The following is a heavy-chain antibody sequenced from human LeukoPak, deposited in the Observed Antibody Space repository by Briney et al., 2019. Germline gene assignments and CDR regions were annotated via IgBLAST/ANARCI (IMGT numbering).Heavy chain of an antibody. D-gene: IGHD6-6*01. V-gene: IGHV3-23*01. CDR1: GFTFKNYV. J-gene: IGHJ4*02. CDR3: AKGSYSSSSRGNFDY. CDR2: IYGSGVSI. Sequence: PGGSLRLSCVASGFTFKNYVMNWVRQAPGKGLEWLATIYGSGVSISYADSVKGRFTISRDNSKNTLYLQMNSLRAEDTAVYYCAKGSYSSSSRGNFDYWGQGTLVTVSS.